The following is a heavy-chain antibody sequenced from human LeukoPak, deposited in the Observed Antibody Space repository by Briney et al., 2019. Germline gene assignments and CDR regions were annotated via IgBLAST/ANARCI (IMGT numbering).Heavy chain of an antibody. CDR1: GFTFSNFA. D-gene: IGHD6-13*01. CDR3: AKGAAAGKVDWFDP. V-gene: IGHV3-23*01. CDR2: ITGYGAT. Sequence: GGSLRLSCAASGFTFSNFAMMWVRQAPGTGLQWVSTITGYGATFYADSVRGRFTIFRDTSMNTLFLQMNSLGAEDTAVYYCAKGAAAGKVDWFDPWGQGTLATVSS. J-gene: IGHJ5*02.